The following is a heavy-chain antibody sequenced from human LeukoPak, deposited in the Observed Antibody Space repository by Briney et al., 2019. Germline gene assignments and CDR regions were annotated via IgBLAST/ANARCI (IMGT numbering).Heavy chain of an antibody. V-gene: IGHV3-7*01. J-gene: IGHJ4*02. CDR3: AREARIVVVTAKVLDY. CDR1: GFTFSSYW. D-gene: IGHD2-21*02. Sequence: GGSLRLSCAASGFTFSSYWMSWVRQAPGKGLEWVANIKQDGSEKYYVDSVKGRFTISRDNAKNSLYLQMNSLRAEDTAVYYCAREARIVVVTAKVLDYWGQGTLVTVSS. CDR2: IKQDGSEK.